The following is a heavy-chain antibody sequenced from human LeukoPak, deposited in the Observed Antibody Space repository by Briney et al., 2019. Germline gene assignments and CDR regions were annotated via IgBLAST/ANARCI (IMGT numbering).Heavy chain of an antibody. D-gene: IGHD6-13*01. J-gene: IGHJ4*02. Sequence: GGSLRLSCAASGFTFSSYGMHWVRQAPGKGLEWVAVTSYDGSNKYYADSVKGRFTISRDNSKNTLYLQMNSLRAEDTAVYYCAKSSSWSPTFDYWGQGTLVTVSS. CDR2: TSYDGSNK. CDR1: GFTFSSYG. CDR3: AKSSSWSPTFDY. V-gene: IGHV3-30*18.